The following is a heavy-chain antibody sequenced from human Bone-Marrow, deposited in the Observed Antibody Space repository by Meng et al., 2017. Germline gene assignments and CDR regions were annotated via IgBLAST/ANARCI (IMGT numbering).Heavy chain of an antibody. CDR2: IKQDGSET. V-gene: IGHV3-7*01. D-gene: IGHD3-16*02. CDR3: ARDNADGSDDYVWRSFCYVSWDY. Sequence: GESLKISCAASGFTFSSYGMSWVRQAPGKGLEWVANIKQDGSETYYVDSVKGRFTISRDHSKNSLYLQMNSLRAEDTAVYYCARDNADGSDDYVWRSFCYVSWDYWGQGTMVTVSS. J-gene: IGHJ4*02. CDR1: GFTFSSYG.